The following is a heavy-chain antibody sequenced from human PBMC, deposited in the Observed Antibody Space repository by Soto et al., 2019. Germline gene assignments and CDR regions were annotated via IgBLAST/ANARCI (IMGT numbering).Heavy chain of an antibody. CDR3: ARDRRGGFDY. D-gene: IGHD3-16*01. V-gene: IGHV3-30-3*01. J-gene: IGHJ4*02. CDR1: GFTFSSYA. CDR2: ISYDGSNK. Sequence: QVQLVESGGGVVQPGRSLRLSCAASGFTFSSYAMHWVRQAPGKGLEWVAVISYDGSNKYYADSVKGRFTISRDNSKNTLYLQMNSLSAEDTAVYYCARDRRGGFDYWGQGTLVTVSS.